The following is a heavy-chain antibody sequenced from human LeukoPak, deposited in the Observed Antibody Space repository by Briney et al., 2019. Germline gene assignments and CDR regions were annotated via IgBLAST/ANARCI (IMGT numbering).Heavy chain of an antibody. J-gene: IGHJ6*03. V-gene: IGHV3-23*01. Sequence: PGGSLRLSCAASGFTFSSYAMSWARQAPGKGLEWVAAISGSGGSTYYADSVKGRFTISRDNSKNTLYLQMNSLRAEDTAVYYCAKDHDSGSFAAYYYYMDVWGKGTTVTVSS. CDR3: AKDHDSGSFAAYYYYMDV. CDR1: GFTFSSYA. CDR2: ISGSGGST. D-gene: IGHD1-26*01.